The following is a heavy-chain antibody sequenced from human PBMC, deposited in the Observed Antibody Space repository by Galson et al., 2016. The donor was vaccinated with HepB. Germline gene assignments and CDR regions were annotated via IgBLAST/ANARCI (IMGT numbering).Heavy chain of an antibody. V-gene: IGHV3-48*02. CDR1: GFIFSKYN. CDR2: ISLSSRNI. D-gene: IGHD1-1*01. J-gene: IGHJ3*01. CDR3: ARDATTEVFDAFDL. Sequence: SLRLSCAASGFIFSKYNMNWVRQAPGKGLEWVSYISLSSRNIYYADSVQGRFTVSRDNDKNSLYLQMNSLRDEDTAVYYCARDATTEVFDAFDLWGQGTFVTVSS.